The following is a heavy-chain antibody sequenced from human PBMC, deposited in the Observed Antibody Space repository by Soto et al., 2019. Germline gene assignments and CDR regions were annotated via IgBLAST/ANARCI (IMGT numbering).Heavy chain of an antibody. CDR1: GYTFTSYD. Sequence: ASVKVSCKASGYTFTSYDINWVRQATGQGLEWMGIINPSGGSTSYAQKFQGRVTMTRDTSTSTVYMELSSLRSEDTAVYYCARDSLCSGYYYYYYGMDVWGPGTMVTVSS. J-gene: IGHJ6*02. D-gene: IGHD2-15*01. V-gene: IGHV1-46*01. CDR2: INPSGGST. CDR3: ARDSLCSGYYYYYYGMDV.